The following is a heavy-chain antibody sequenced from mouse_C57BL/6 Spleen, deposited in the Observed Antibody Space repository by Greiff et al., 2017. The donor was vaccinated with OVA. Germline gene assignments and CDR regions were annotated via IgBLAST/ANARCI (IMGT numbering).Heavy chain of an antibody. J-gene: IGHJ1*03. CDR3: ARRGYDRDWYFDV. CDR1: GFTFSDYG. D-gene: IGHD3-2*02. V-gene: IGHV5-17*01. CDR2: ISSGSSTI. Sequence: EVKLMESGGGLVKPGGSLKLSCAASGFTFSDYGMHWVRQAPEKGLEWVAYISSGSSTIYYADTVKGRFTISRDNAKNTLFLQMTSLRSDDTAMYYCARRGYDRDWYFDVWGTGTTVTVSS.